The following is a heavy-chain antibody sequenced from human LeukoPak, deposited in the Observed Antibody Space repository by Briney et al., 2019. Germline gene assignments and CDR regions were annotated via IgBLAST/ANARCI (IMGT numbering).Heavy chain of an antibody. CDR2: ISYDGSNK. D-gene: IGHD6-13*01. CDR3: ARDPIAAAGKFDY. CDR1: GFTFSSYA. Sequence: PGRSLRLSYAASGFTFSSYAMHWVRRAPGKGLEWVAVISYDGSNKYYADSVKGRFTISRDNSKNTLYLQMNSLRAEDTAVYYCARDPIAAAGKFDYWGQGTLVTVSS. V-gene: IGHV3-30*04. J-gene: IGHJ4*02.